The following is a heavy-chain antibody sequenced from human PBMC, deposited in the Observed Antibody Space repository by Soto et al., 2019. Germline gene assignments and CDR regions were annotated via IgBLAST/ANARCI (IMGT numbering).Heavy chain of an antibody. Sequence: GGSLRLSCAASGFNFNTFAMSWIRQAPGKGLEWVSHISSSGGSRDYADSVRGRFTVSRDNSKNVLFLQMNSLRADDTATYSCAKATATGGGAFEICGQGTMVTVSS. J-gene: IGHJ3*02. D-gene: IGHD2-8*02. CDR2: ISSSGGSR. CDR3: AKATATGGGAFEI. V-gene: IGHV3-23*01. CDR1: GFNFNTFA.